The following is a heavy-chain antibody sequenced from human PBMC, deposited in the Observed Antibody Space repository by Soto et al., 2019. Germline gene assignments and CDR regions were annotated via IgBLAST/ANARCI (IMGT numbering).Heavy chain of an antibody. CDR2: INHSGST. CDR1: GGSFSGYY. V-gene: IGHV4-34*01. J-gene: IGHJ5*02. CDR3: ARGYNGCWSGYVTWFDP. Sequence: SETLSLTCAVYGGSFSGYYWSWIRQPPGKGLEWIGEINHSGSTNYNPSLKSRVTISVDTSKNQFSLKLSSVTAADTAVYYCARGYNGCWSGYVTWFDPWGQGTLVTVSS. D-gene: IGHD3-3*01.